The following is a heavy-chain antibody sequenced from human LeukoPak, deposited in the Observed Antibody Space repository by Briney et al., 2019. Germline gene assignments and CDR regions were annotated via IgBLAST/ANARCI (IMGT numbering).Heavy chain of an antibody. V-gene: IGHV3-30*04. D-gene: IGHD4-17*01. CDR2: ISYDGSHK. Sequence: GGSLRLSCAASGFTFSSYAMHWVRQAPGKGLEWVALISYDGSHKYYADSVKGRFTISRDNSKNTLYLQMNSLRAEDTAIYYCARVQGYGDYRGLIYWGQGTLVAVSS. CDR3: ARVQGYGDYRGLIY. CDR1: GFTFSSYA. J-gene: IGHJ4*02.